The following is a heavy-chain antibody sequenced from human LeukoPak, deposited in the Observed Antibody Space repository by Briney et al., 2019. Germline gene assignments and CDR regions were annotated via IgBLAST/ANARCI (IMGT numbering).Heavy chain of an antibody. D-gene: IGHD7-27*01. J-gene: IGHJ4*02. CDR2: INHSGST. Sequence: SETLSLTCAVYGGSFSGYYWSWIRQPPGKGLEWIGEINHSGSTNYNPSLKSRVTISVDTSKNQFSLKLSSVTAADTAVYYCASSGHYFDYWGQGTQVTVSS. CDR3: ASSGHYFDY. CDR1: GGSFSGYY. V-gene: IGHV4-34*01.